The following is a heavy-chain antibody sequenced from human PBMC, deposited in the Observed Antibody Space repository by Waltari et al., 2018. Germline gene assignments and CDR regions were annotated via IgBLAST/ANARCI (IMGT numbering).Heavy chain of an antibody. CDR2: SNPNGGDK. CDR1: GYLFTGYH. D-gene: IGHD3-10*01. V-gene: IGHV1-2*05. J-gene: IGHJ5*01. CDR3: ARVVLLRESDSPNWFDP. Sequence: QVKLVQSGAEVKKPGASVKVSCKTSGYLFTGYHMHWVRQAPGQGHEWTGRSNPNGGDKNYERKFKGRICMTRDTSIRTAYMELSGLTSDDTGVYYCARVVLLRESDSPNWFDPWGQGTLVTVSS.